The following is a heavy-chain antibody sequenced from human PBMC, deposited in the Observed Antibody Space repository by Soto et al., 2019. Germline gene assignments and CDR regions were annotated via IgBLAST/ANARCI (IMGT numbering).Heavy chain of an antibody. Sequence: QVQLVQSGAEVKKPGSSVKVSCKASGGTFSSYTISWVRQAPGQGLEWMGRIIPILGIANYAQKIQGRVTITADKSTITADMELSSLRSEDTAVYYCASAYGDYDSYYYYMDVWGKGTTVTVSS. CDR1: GGTFSSYT. CDR3: ASAYGDYDSYYYYMDV. J-gene: IGHJ6*03. D-gene: IGHD4-17*01. V-gene: IGHV1-69*02. CDR2: IIPILGIA.